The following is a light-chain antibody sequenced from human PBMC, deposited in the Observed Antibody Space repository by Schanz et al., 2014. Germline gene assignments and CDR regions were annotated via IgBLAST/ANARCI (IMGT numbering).Light chain of an antibody. V-gene: IGLV2-14*03. Sequence: QSALTQPASVSGSPGQSITISCTGTSGDVGTYNSVSWYQQHPGKAPQLMIFDVSNRPSGVSNRFSGSKSGNTASLTISGLQAEDEADYYCSSYGGSNNPPWVFGGGTKLTVL. CDR3: SSYGGSNNPPWV. J-gene: IGLJ3*02. CDR2: DVS. CDR1: SGDVGTYNS.